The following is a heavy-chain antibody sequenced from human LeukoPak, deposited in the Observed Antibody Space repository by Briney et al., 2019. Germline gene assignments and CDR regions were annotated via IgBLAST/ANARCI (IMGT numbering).Heavy chain of an antibody. Sequence: PGSALRLSGSASRFTLSDYYMSSIQQAAGKGLEGVSYISSLGNTIYYADYVRGGFTISRDNAKTSLYLQMNSMRAEDTAVYYSAREGSGYSYGKFDYWGQGTMVTVSS. CDR2: ISSLGNTI. J-gene: IGHJ4*02. CDR3: AREGSGYSYGKFDY. V-gene: IGHV3-11*01. D-gene: IGHD5-18*01. CDR1: RFTLSDYY.